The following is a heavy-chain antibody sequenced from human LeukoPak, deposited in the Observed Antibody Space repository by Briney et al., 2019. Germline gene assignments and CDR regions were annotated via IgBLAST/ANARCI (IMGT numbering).Heavy chain of an antibody. V-gene: IGHV3-23*01. J-gene: IGHJ4*02. CDR3: AKAGTVPAALDY. CDR2: ISGSGGST. D-gene: IGHD2-2*01. Sequence: GGALRLSCAAPGFPFCSYAMSWGRQAPGEGLGWVSAISGSGGSTHYADSVKGRFTISRDNSKNTLYVQMNSLRGEDTAVYYCAKAGTVPAALDYWGQGTLVTVSS. CDR1: GFPFCSYA.